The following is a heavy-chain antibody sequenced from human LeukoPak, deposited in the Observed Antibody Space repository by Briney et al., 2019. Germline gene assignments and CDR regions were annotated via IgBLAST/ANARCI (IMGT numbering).Heavy chain of an antibody. J-gene: IGHJ5*02. Sequence: KSSETLSLTCTVSGGSISSYYWSWIRQPPGKGLEWIGYIYYSGSTNYSPSLKSRVTISVDTSKNQFSLKLSSVTATGTAVYYCARSLLSAGSGSYGFDPWGQGTLVTVSS. CDR1: GGSISSYY. CDR2: IYYSGST. V-gene: IGHV4-59*08. CDR3: ARSLLSAGSGSYGFDP. D-gene: IGHD3-10*01.